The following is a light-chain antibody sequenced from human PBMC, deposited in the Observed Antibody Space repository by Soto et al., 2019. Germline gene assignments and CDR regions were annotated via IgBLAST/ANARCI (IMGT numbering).Light chain of an antibody. Sequence: QSVLPQPAYVSGSPGQSITISCTGTSSDVGGYNYVSWYQQHPGKAPKLVIYDVSNRPSGVSNRFSGSKSGNTASLTISGLQAEDEADYYCNSYTSSSTYVFGTGTKVTVL. V-gene: IGLV2-14*01. CDR1: SSDVGGYNY. J-gene: IGLJ1*01. CDR2: DVS. CDR3: NSYTSSSTYV.